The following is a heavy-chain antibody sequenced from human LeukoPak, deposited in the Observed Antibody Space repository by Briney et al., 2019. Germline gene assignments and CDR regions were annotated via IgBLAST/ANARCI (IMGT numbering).Heavy chain of an antibody. V-gene: IGHV3-21*01. Sequence: AGGSLRLSCAASGFSFSYYGMNWVRQAPGKGLEWVSSITSSSSYKKYADSVKGRFTISRDNARNSLYLQMNSLRAEDTSVYYCARVRSPYCDSSDAFDIWGQGTMVTVSS. J-gene: IGHJ3*02. CDR1: GFSFSYYG. CDR3: ARVRSPYCDSSDAFDI. CDR2: ITSSSSYK. D-gene: IGHD3-22*01.